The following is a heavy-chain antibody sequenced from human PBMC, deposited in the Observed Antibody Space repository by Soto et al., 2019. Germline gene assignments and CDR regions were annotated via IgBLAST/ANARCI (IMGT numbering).Heavy chain of an antibody. D-gene: IGHD6-13*01. CDR1: GYSFDAYI. Sequence: VPLVESGGALVQPGGSLRLSCAASGYSFDAYIMNWVRQAPGKGLEWVSSINPRGLTKFYADSVRGRFTISRDDASCSLFLQINNLRAEDTAVYYCATWYGNHYFGLDVWGQGTTVTVSS. CDR3: ATWYGNHYFGLDV. CDR2: INPRGLTK. V-gene: IGHV3-48*01. J-gene: IGHJ6*02.